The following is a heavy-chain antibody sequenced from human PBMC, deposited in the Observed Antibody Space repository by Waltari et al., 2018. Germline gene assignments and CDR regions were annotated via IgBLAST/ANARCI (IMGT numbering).Heavy chain of an antibody. D-gene: IGHD3-10*01. V-gene: IGHV4-39*01. J-gene: IGHJ5*02. CDR3: ASHLGFGELSDNWFDP. Sequence: QLQLQESGPGLVKPSETLSLTCTVSGGSISSSSYYWGWIRQPPGKGLEWIGSIYYSGSTYYNPSLKSRVTISVDTSKNQFSLKLSSVTAADTAVYYCASHLGFGELSDNWFDPWGQGTLVTVSS. CDR2: IYYSGST. CDR1: GGSISSSSYY.